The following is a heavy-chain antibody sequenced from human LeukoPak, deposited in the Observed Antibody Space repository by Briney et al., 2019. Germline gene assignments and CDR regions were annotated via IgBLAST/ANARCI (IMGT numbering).Heavy chain of an antibody. CDR3: ARDYYDSSGQLHAGAHAFDI. J-gene: IGHJ3*02. V-gene: IGHV3-33*01. CDR2: IWYDGINK. CDR1: GFTFRTFG. D-gene: IGHD3-22*01. Sequence: GGSLRLSCAAAGFTFRTFGMHWVRQAPGKGLEWVAIIWYDGINKYCADSVKGRFTISRDNSKNTLYLQMNSLRAEDTAVYYCARDYYDSSGQLHAGAHAFDIWGQGTMVTVSS.